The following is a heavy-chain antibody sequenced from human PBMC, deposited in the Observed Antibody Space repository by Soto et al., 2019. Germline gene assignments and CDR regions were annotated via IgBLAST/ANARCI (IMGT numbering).Heavy chain of an antibody. CDR2: ISYDGSNK. V-gene: IGHV3-30*18. Sequence: QVQLVESGGGVVQPGRSLRLSCAASGFTFSSYGMHWVRQAPGKGLEWVAVISYDGSNKYYADSVKGRFTISRDNSKNTLYLQMNSLRAEDTAVYYCAKEVYGGFDIWGQGTMVTVSS. D-gene: IGHD3-10*01. CDR1: GFTFSSYG. J-gene: IGHJ3*02. CDR3: AKEVYGGFDI.